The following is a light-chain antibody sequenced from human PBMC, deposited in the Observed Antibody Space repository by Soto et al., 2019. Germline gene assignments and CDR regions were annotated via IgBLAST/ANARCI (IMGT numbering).Light chain of an antibody. Sequence: MTQSPATLSVSPGEGATLSCRASQSVSSWLAWYQQKPGKAPKLLIYDASSLESGVPSRFSGSGSGTEFTLTISSLQPDDFATYYCQQQGTFGQGTKVDIK. V-gene: IGKV1-5*01. CDR1: QSVSSW. CDR3: QQQGT. CDR2: DAS. J-gene: IGKJ1*01.